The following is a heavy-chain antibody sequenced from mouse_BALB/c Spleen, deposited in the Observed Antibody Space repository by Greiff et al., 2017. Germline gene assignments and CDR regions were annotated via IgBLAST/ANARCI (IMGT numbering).Heavy chain of an antibody. D-gene: IGHD1-1*01. Sequence: QVQLQQSAAELARPGASVKMSCKASGYTFTSYTMHWVKQRPGQGLEWIGYINPSSGYTEYNQKFKDKTTLTADKSSSTAYMQLSSLTSEDSAVYYCAREGFYGSSVDYWGQGTTLTVSS. J-gene: IGHJ2*01. CDR2: INPSSGYT. CDR1: GYTFTSYT. CDR3: AREGFYGSSVDY. V-gene: IGHV1-4*02.